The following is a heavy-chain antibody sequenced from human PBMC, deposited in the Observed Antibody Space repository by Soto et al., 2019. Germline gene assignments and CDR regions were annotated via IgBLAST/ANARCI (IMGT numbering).Heavy chain of an antibody. CDR3: AKDNEPGSYYLLFDY. D-gene: IGHD3-10*01. CDR1: GFTFSSYA. CDR2: ISGSGGST. J-gene: IGHJ4*02. V-gene: IGHV3-23*01. Sequence: GGSLRLSCAASGFTFSSYAMSWVRQAPGKGLEWVSAISGSGGSTYYADSVKGRFTISRDNSKNTLYLQMNSLRAEDTAVYYCAKDNEPGSYYLLFDYWGQGTLVTVSS.